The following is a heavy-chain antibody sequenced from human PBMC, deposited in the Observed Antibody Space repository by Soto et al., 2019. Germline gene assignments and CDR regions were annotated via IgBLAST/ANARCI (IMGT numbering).Heavy chain of an antibody. Sequence: VGSLRLSCSASGFTFNSYAMHWVRQAPGKGLEWVAVIYYDDSNKYYGDSVKGRFTISRDNSKNTLYLQMNSLRAEDTAVYYCARPVLLWDFGYRGQGALVTVSS. V-gene: IGHV3-33*01. J-gene: IGHJ4*02. CDR1: GFTFNSYA. CDR2: IYYDDSNK. CDR3: ARPVLLWDFGY. D-gene: IGHD3-10*01.